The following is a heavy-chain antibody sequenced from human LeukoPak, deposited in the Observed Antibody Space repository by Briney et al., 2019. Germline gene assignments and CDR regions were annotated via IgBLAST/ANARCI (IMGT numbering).Heavy chain of an antibody. D-gene: IGHD2-8*01. CDR1: GFTFSSFE. V-gene: IGHV3-48*03. CDR2: ISNGGGII. Sequence: GGSLRLSCVASGFTFSSFEMNWVRQAPGKGLEWVSFISNGGGIIYYADSVKGRFTISRDNAKNSLYLQMNSLRAEDTAVYYCASRPYCSNGVCPGLDPWGQGTLVTVSS. J-gene: IGHJ5*02. CDR3: ASRPYCSNGVCPGLDP.